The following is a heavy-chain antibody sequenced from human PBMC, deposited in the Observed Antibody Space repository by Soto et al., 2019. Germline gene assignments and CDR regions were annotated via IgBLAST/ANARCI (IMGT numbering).Heavy chain of an antibody. CDR1: GFTFSNAW. V-gene: IGHV3-15*01. Sequence: EVQLVESGGGLVKPGGSLRLSCAASGFTFSNAWMSWVRQAPGKGLEWVGRIKSKTDGGTTDYAAPVKGRFTISRDDSKNTLYLQMNSLKTEDTVVYYCTRYNWNDGWAPFDYWGQGTLVTVSS. D-gene: IGHD1-20*01. CDR3: TRYNWNDGWAPFDY. CDR2: IKSKTDGGTT. J-gene: IGHJ4*02.